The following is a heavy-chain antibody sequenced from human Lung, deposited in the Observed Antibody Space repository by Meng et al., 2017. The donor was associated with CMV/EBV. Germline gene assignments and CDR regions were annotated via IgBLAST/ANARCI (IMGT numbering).Heavy chain of an antibody. D-gene: IGHD3-10*01. CDR1: GFTFSSYE. CDR3: ARDLRVRGVKGGSRYYGMDV. CDR2: INSDGSST. Sequence: GGSLRLXCAASGFTFSSYEMNWVRQAPGKGLVWVSRINSDGSSTSYADSVKGRFTISRDNAKNTLYLQMNSLRAEDTAVYYCARDLRVRGVKGGSRYYGMDVWGQGTTVTVSS. J-gene: IGHJ6*02. V-gene: IGHV3-74*01.